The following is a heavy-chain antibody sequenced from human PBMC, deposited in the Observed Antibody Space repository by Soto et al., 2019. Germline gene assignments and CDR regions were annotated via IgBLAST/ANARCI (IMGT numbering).Heavy chain of an antibody. CDR1: GGSFKSGSYS. J-gene: IGHJ4*02. V-gene: IGHV4-61*01. Sequence: SETLSLTCTVSGGSFKSGSYSWSWIRQPPGKGLEWIGYVYHTGTTSYNPSLKSRVSISMDTSKNQFSLNLDSVTAADTAVYFWARDFAYFDSWGQGTLVTVSS. D-gene: IGHD3-3*01. CDR2: VYHTGTT. CDR3: ARDFAYFDS.